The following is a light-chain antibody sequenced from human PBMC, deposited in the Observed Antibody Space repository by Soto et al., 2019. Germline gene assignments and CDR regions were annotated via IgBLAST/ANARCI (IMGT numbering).Light chain of an antibody. Sequence: EIVMTQSPATLSVSPGERATLSCRASQSVRSNLAWYQQKPGQAPRLLMYGASTRATGIPARFSGSGYGTDFTLTISSLQSEDFAVYYCQQYDNWPETVGQGTKVDIK. V-gene: IGKV3-15*01. CDR2: GAS. J-gene: IGKJ1*01. CDR3: QQYDNWPET. CDR1: QSVRSN.